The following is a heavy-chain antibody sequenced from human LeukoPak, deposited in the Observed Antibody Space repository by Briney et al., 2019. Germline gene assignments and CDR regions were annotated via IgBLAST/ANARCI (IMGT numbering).Heavy chain of an antibody. CDR1: GGSISSSSYY. V-gene: IGHV4-39*01. D-gene: IGHD2-15*01. J-gene: IGHJ5*02. Sequence: SETLSLTCTVSGGSISSSSYYWGWIRQPPGKGLEWIGSIYYSGSTYYNPSLKSRVTISVDTSKNQFSLKLSSVTAADTAVYHCARVIVDIVVVVAARTPRWFDPWGQGTLVTVSS. CDR3: ARVIVDIVVVVAARTPRWFDP. CDR2: IYYSGST.